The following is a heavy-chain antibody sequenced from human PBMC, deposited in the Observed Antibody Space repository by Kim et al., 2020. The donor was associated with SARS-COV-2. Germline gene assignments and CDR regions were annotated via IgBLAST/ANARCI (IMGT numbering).Heavy chain of an antibody. CDR3: ARYTMVRGVIP. V-gene: IGHV4-59*01. Sequence: HPTPSLKSRGPISVDTSKNQFSLKLSSVTAADTAVYYCARYTMVRGVIPWGQGTLVTVSS. J-gene: IGHJ5*02. D-gene: IGHD3-10*01.